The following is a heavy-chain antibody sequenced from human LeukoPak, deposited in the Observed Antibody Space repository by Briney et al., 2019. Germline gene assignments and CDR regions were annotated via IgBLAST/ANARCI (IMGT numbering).Heavy chain of an antibody. CDR1: GYTFTSYG. V-gene: IGHV1-46*01. CDR2: INPSGGST. CDR3: ARERKGIAVAAPAAFDI. Sequence: ASVKVSCKASGYTFTSYGISWVRQAPGQGLEWMGIINPSGGSTSYAQKFQGRVTMTRDTSTSTVYMELSSLRSEDTAVYYCARERKGIAVAAPAAFDIWGQGTMVTVSS. D-gene: IGHD6-19*01. J-gene: IGHJ3*02.